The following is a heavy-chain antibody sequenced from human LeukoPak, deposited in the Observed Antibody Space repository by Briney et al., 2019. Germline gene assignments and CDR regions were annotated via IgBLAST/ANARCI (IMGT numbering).Heavy chain of an antibody. CDR2: ISSGATTM. J-gene: IGHJ4*02. CDR1: GFMFRSFE. D-gene: IGHD6-19*01. V-gene: IGHV3-48*03. CDR3: ALLAVASDFDY. Sequence: PGGSLRLSCAASGFMFRSFEMYWVRQAPRKGLEWIAYISSGATTMYYADSVKGRFTISRDDAKNSLFLQMKSLRAEDTAVYYCALLAVASDFDYWGQGALVTVSS.